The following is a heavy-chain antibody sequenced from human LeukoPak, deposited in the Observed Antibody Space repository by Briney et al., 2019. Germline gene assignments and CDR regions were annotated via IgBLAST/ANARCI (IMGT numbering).Heavy chain of an antibody. CDR3: ARAADSSSWVFGY. Sequence: TGGSLRLSCAASGFTFSSYAMHWVRQAPGKGLEWVAVISYDGSNKYYADSVKGRFTISRDNSKNTLYLQMNSLGAEDTAVYYCARAADSSSWVFGYWGQGTLVTVSS. V-gene: IGHV3-30-3*01. CDR2: ISYDGSNK. CDR1: GFTFSSYA. D-gene: IGHD6-13*01. J-gene: IGHJ4*02.